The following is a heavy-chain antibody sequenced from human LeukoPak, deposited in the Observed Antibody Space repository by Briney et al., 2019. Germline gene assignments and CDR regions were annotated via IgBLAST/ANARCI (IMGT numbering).Heavy chain of an antibody. CDR1: GFMFSDYY. Sequence: GGSLRLSRSASGFMFSDYYISWIRQVPGKGLEWVSFIRSTGGITYSADSVKGRFTIPSDNAKTPLPLQVPSLRAEDTAATYSPCRNRYRWGSLDYGGQGTLVTVSP. J-gene: IGHJ4*01. CDR3: PCRNRYRWGSLDY. CDR2: IRSTGGIT. D-gene: IGHD5-24*01. V-gene: IGHV3-11*04.